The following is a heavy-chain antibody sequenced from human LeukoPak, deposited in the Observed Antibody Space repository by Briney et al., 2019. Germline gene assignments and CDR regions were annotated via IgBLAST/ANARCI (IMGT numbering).Heavy chain of an antibody. CDR1: GGSISSSSYY. D-gene: IGHD1-26*01. CDR2: IYYSGST. CDR3: ARDPREYSGAKPRPFDY. Sequence: PSETLSLTCTVSGGSISSSSYYWGWIRQPPGKGLEWIGSIYYSGSTYYNPSLKSRVTISVDTSKNQFSLKLSSVTAADTAVYYCARDPREYSGAKPRPFDYWGQGTLVTVSS. V-gene: IGHV4-39*07. J-gene: IGHJ4*02.